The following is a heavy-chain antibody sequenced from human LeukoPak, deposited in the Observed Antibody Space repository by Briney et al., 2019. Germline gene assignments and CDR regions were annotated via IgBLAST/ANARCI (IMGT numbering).Heavy chain of an antibody. Sequence: GGSLRLSCAASGFTFSSYSMNWVRQAPGKGLEWVSSISSSSSYIYYADSVKGRFTISRDNAKNSLYLQMNSLRAEDTAVYYCARAYDSSGYLPRNFDYWGQGTLVTVSS. CDR3: ARAYDSSGYLPRNFDY. CDR2: ISSSSSYI. CDR1: GFTFSSYS. J-gene: IGHJ4*02. V-gene: IGHV3-21*01. D-gene: IGHD3-22*01.